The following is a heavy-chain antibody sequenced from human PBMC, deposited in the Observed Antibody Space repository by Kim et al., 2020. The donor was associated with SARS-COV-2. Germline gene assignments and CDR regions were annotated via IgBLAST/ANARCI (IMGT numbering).Heavy chain of an antibody. CDR1: GFTFSSYW. Sequence: GGSLRLSCAASGFTFSSYWMSWVRQAPGKGLEWVANIKQDGSEKYYVDSVKGRFTISRDNDKNSLYLQMNSLRAEDTAVYYCARGYIAVAGNWYFDLWGRGTLVTVSS. CDR3: ARGYIAVAGNWYFDL. D-gene: IGHD6-19*01. CDR2: IKQDGSEK. V-gene: IGHV3-7*03. J-gene: IGHJ2*01.